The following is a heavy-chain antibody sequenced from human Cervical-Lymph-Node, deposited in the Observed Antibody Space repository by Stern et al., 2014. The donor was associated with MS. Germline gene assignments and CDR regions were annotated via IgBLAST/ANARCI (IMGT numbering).Heavy chain of an antibody. J-gene: IGHJ6*02. Sequence: MQLVESGGGVVQPGRSLRLSCAASGFTFSTYGMHWVRQAQGKGLEWVAFISFDGVNKNYADSVNGRLTISRDTSKNTLSLQMNSLRPEDTAVYYCAKDRRPWYYFYNGMDVWGQGTTVTVSS. CDR1: GFTFSTYG. D-gene: IGHD6-13*01. V-gene: IGHV3-30*18. CDR3: AKDRRPWYYFYNGMDV. CDR2: ISFDGVNK.